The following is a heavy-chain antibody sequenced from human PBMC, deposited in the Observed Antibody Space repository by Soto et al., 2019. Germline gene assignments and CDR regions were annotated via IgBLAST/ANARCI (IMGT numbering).Heavy chain of an antibody. CDR1: GFTFSSYG. Sequence: QVQLVESGGGVVQPGRSLRLSCAASGFTFSSYGMHWVRQAPGKGLEWVAVISYDGSNKYYADSVKGRFTISRDNSKHTLYLQMNSLRAEDTAVYYCAKDPHSSSWYGEYFQHWGQGTLVTVSS. J-gene: IGHJ1*01. CDR2: ISYDGSNK. CDR3: AKDPHSSSWYGEYFQH. V-gene: IGHV3-30*18. D-gene: IGHD6-13*01.